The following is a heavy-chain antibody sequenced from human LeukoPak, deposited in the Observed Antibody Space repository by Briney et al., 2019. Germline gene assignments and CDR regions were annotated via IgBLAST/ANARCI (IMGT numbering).Heavy chain of an antibody. CDR3: ARVASDYYYYYMDV. V-gene: IGHV4-61*02. Sequence: SETLSLTCTVSGGSISSGSYYWRWLRQPAGTGLEWIGRIYTSGSTNYNPSLKSRVTISVDTSKNQFSLELSSVTAADTAVYYCARVASDYYYYYMDVWGKGTTVTVSS. CDR2: IYTSGST. CDR1: GGSISSGSYY. J-gene: IGHJ6*03.